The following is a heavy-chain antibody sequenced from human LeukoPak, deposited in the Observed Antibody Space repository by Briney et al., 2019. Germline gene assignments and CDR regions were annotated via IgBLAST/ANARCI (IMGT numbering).Heavy chain of an antibody. CDR3: AREGALAGILDF. CDR1: GFSFSDAL. D-gene: IGHD6-19*01. CDR2: IKSITDRGTT. J-gene: IGHJ4*02. Sequence: GGSLRLSCAASGFSFSDALMSWVRQAPGKGLEWVGRIKSITDRGTTDYAARVKGRFIVSRDDSKNTLYLQMNSLKTEDTAVYYYAREGALAGILDFWGQGALVTVSS. V-gene: IGHV3-15*01.